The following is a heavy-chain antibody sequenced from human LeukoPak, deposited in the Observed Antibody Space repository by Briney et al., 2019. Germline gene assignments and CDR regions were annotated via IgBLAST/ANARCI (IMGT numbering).Heavy chain of an antibody. CDR1: GGSCSGYY. V-gene: IGHV4-34*01. CDR2: INHSGST. J-gene: IGHJ5*02. CDR3: ARTPNWFDP. Sequence: SETLSLTCAVYGGSCSGYYWSWIRQPPGKGLEWIGEINHSGSTNYNPSLKSRVTISVDTSKNQLSLKLSSVTAADTAVYYCARTPNWFDPWGQGTLVTVSS.